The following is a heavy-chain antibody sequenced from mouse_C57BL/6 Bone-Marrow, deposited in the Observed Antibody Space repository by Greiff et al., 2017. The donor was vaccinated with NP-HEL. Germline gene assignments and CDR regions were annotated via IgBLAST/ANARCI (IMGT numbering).Heavy chain of an antibody. CDR1: GFTFSSYG. CDR2: ISSGGSYT. J-gene: IGHJ4*01. Sequence: EVKVVESGGDLVKPGGSLKLSCAASGFTFSSYGMSWVRQTPDKRLEWVATISSGGSYTYYPDSVKGRFTISRDNAKNTLYLQMSSLKSEDTAMYYCARLRYYDYGYAMDYWGQGTSVTVSS. V-gene: IGHV5-6*01. CDR3: ARLRYYDYGYAMDY. D-gene: IGHD2-4*01.